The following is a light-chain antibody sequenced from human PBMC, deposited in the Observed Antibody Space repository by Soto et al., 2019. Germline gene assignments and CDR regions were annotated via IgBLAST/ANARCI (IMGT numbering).Light chain of an antibody. CDR2: KAS. CDR3: QPYNSYSRT. J-gene: IGKJ1*01. Sequence: DIQMTHSPSTLSASVGDRVTITFRASQSISSWLAWYQHKPGKAPKLLIYKASTLESGVPSRFSGSGSETEFTLTISSLQPDDSATYYCQPYNSYSRTFGQGTKVDIK. CDR1: QSISSW. V-gene: IGKV1-5*03.